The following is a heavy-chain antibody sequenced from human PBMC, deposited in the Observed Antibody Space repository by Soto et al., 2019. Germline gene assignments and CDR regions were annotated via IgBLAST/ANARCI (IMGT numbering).Heavy chain of an antibody. CDR1: GFTFSSYA. CDR2: ISGSGGST. V-gene: IGHV3-23*01. J-gene: IGHJ6*02. D-gene: IGHD2-2*02. Sequence: GGSLRLSCAASGFTFSSYAMSWVRQAPGKGLEWVSAISGSGGSTYYADSVKGRFTISRDNSKNTLYLQMNSLRAEDTAVYYCAKEYCSSTSCYTAYYYYYYGMDVWGQGTTVTVSS. CDR3: AKEYCSSTSCYTAYYYYYYGMDV.